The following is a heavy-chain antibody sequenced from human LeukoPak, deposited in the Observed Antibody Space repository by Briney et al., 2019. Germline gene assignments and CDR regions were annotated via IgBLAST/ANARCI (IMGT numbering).Heavy chain of an antibody. D-gene: IGHD3-22*01. CDR2: IYYSGST. Sequence: SETLSLTCTVSGGSISSSSYYWGWIRQPPGKGLEWIGSIYYSGSTYYNPSLKSRVTISVDTSKNQFSLKLSSVTAADTAVYYCARQKRGYFDYWGQGTLVTVSS. CDR3: ARQKRGYFDY. CDR1: GGSISSSSYY. V-gene: IGHV4-39*01. J-gene: IGHJ4*02.